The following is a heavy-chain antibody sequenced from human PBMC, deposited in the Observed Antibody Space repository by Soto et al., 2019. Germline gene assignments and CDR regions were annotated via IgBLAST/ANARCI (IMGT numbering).Heavy chain of an antibody. D-gene: IGHD6-6*01. CDR2: IKDKTDGGTT. CDR1: GFSVTNAW. V-gene: IGHV3-15*01. Sequence: PGGSLRLSCAASGFSVTNAWMSWVRQAPGKGLEWVGRIKDKTDGGTTDYAAPLKDRFTISRDDSNNTLYLQINSLRSDDTAMYYCTTGTWLPEYHWGPGNLVTVPS. J-gene: IGHJ4*02. CDR3: TTGTWLPEYH.